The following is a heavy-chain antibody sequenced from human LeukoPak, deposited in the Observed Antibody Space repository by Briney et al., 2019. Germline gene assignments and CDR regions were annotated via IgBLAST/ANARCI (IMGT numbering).Heavy chain of an antibody. V-gene: IGHV3-9*01. Sequence: GGSLRLSCAASGFTFYDYAMHWVRHAPGKGLEWVSGISWNSGSIGYADSVKGRFTISRDNAKNSLYLQMNSLRAEDTALYYCAKDRGSSGYLSYWGQGTLVTVSS. CDR1: GFTFYDYA. CDR3: AKDRGSSGYLSY. D-gene: IGHD1-26*01. J-gene: IGHJ4*02. CDR2: ISWNSGSI.